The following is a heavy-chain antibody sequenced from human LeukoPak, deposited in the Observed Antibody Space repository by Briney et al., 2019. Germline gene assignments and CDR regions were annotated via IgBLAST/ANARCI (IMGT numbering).Heavy chain of an antibody. CDR2: ISAYNGNA. Sequence: ASVKVSCKASGYTFTSYGISWVRQAPGQGLEWMGWISAYNGNANYAQKLQGRVTMTADTSTSTAYMELRSLRSDDTAVYYCAGWYGDYVGLDYWGQGTLVTVSS. V-gene: IGHV1-18*01. D-gene: IGHD4-17*01. CDR1: GYTFTSYG. CDR3: AGWYGDYVGLDY. J-gene: IGHJ4*02.